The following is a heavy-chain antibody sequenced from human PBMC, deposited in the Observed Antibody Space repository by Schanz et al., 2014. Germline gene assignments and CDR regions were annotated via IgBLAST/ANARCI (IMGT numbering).Heavy chain of an antibody. Sequence: QVQLVQSGAEVKKPGASVKVSCKASGYTTFTDYYIHWVRQAPGQGLEWMGWINPNSGDTNYAQKFQGWVTMTRDTSISTAYMELSRLKSDDTAVYYCARVSMEFERGKSYYYYMDVWGRGTTVNVSS. J-gene: IGHJ6*03. CDR2: INPNSGDT. V-gene: IGHV1-2*04. CDR1: GYTTFTDYY. D-gene: IGHD3-10*01. CDR3: ARVSMEFERGKSYYYYMDV.